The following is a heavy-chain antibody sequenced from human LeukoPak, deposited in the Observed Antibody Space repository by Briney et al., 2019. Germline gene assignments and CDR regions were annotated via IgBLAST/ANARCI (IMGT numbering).Heavy chain of an antibody. CDR1: GGSISSSFYY. CDR3: ARGQQLVLGWFDP. D-gene: IGHD6-13*01. CDR2: IYYSGST. Sequence: SETLSLTCTVSGGSISSSFYYWGWIRQPPGKGLEWIGSIYYSGSTYYNPSLKSRVTISVDTSKNQFSLKLSSVTAADTAVYYCARGQQLVLGWFDPWGQGTLVTVSS. J-gene: IGHJ5*02. V-gene: IGHV4-39*01.